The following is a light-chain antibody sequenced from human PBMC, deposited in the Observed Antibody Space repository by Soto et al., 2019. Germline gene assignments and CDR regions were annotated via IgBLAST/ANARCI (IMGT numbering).Light chain of an antibody. V-gene: IGKV3-20*01. J-gene: IGKJ1*01. CDR1: QSASDSY. CDR2: GVS. Sequence: EIVLTPSPGTLSLSPGERAILSCRASQSASDSYLAWYPQKPGQPPRLLIYGVSSRAYGIPDRFSGSGSGTDFTLTISRLEPEDFAVYYCQHYGYPQWTFGQGTKVDIK. CDR3: QHYGYPQWT.